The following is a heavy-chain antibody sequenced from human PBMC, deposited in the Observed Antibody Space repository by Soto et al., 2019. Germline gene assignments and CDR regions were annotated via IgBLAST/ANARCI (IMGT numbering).Heavy chain of an antibody. CDR2: IVVGSGNT. V-gene: IGHV1-58*01. D-gene: IGHD3-22*01. Sequence: SVKVSCKASGFTFTSSAVQWVRQARGQRLEWIGWIVVGSGNTNYAQKFQERVTITRDMSTSTAYMELSSLRSEDTAVYYCAAGEIVVVTKPFDYWGQGTLVTVPS. J-gene: IGHJ4*02. CDR1: GFTFTSSA. CDR3: AAGEIVVVTKPFDY.